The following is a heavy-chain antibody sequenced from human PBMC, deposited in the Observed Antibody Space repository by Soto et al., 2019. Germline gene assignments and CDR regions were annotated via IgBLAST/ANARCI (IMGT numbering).Heavy chain of an antibody. D-gene: IGHD7-27*01. Sequence: EVQLVESGGGLVQPGESLRLSCAPSGFTVSNNYMSWVRQAPGKGLEWASFIYSGGNTYYADSVKGRFTISRDKSKNTLYLHMNHLRVEVTAVYYCTRRPGSWGQGTLVTVSS. CDR3: TRRPGS. CDR1: GFTVSNNY. CDR2: IYSGGNT. J-gene: IGHJ5*02. V-gene: IGHV3-66*01.